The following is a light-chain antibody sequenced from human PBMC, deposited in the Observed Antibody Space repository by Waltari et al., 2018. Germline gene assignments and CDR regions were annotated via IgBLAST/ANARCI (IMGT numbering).Light chain of an antibody. CDR2: KAN. CDR1: SGSVSTTSY. CDR3: SLYMGSGIWV. J-gene: IGLJ3*02. V-gene: IGLV8-61*01. Sequence: QTVVTQEPSLSVSPGGTVTLTCALSSGSVSTTSYATWYRQPPGQAPRTFLYKANTRSSGVPDRFSGAILGNKVALTITGAQADDESDYYCSLYMGSGIWVFGGGTKLTVL.